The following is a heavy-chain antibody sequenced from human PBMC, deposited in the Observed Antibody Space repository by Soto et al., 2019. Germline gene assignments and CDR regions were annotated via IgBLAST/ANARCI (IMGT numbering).Heavy chain of an antibody. CDR3: ARDRYYYGSGSYRD. D-gene: IGHD3-10*01. CDR1: GFTFSSYS. J-gene: IGHJ4*02. Sequence: EVQLVESGGGLVQPGGSLRLSCAASGFTFSSYSMNWVRQAPGKGLEWVSYISSSSSTIYYADSVKGRFTISRDNAKNSLYLQMNSLRAEDTAVYYCARDRYYYGSGSYRDWGQGTLVTVSS. CDR2: ISSSSSTI. V-gene: IGHV3-48*01.